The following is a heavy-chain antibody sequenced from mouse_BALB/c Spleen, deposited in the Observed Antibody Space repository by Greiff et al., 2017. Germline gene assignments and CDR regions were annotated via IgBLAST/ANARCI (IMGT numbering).Heavy chain of an antibody. CDR2: ISSGGST. CDR1: GFTFSSYA. V-gene: IGHV5-6-5*01. J-gene: IGHJ3*01. Sequence: EVKLVESGGGLVKPGGSLKLSCAASGFTFSSYAMSWVRQTPEKRLEWVASISSGGSTYYPDSVKGRFTISRDNARNILYLQMSSLRSEDTAMYYCARGRYDYAAWFAYWGQGTLVTVSA. D-gene: IGHD2-4*01. CDR3: ARGRYDYAAWFAY.